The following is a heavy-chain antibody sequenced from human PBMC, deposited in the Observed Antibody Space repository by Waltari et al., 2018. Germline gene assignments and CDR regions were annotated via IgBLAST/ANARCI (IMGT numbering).Heavy chain of an antibody. CDR2: SYTSGST. V-gene: IGHV4-4*07. Sequence: QVQLQESGPGLVKPSETLSLTCPVSGGSISSYYWSWIRQPAGKGLEWLGRSYTSGSTNSNPPSKSRGTMSVDTSKNKFSLKLSSVTAADTAVYYCARDYPGCRYVDWLPSCLWYLDYWGQGTLVTVSS. CDR1: GGSISSYY. J-gene: IGHJ4*02. CDR3: ARDYPGCRYVDWLPSCLWYLDY. D-gene: IGHD3-9*01.